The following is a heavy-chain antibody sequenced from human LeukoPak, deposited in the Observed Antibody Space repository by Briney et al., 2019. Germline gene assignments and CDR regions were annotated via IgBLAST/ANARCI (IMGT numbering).Heavy chain of an antibody. V-gene: IGHV4-61*02. J-gene: IGHJ5*02. D-gene: IGHD6-19*01. CDR1: GDSISSGSYY. CDR3: ARDYGSGRLHYWFDP. CDR2: IYTSGRT. Sequence: SETLSLTCTVSGDSISSGSYYWSWIRQPAGKGLEWIGRIYTSGRTNYNPSLKSRVTISVDTSKNQFSLKLSSVTAADTAVYYCARDYGSGRLHYWFDPWGQGTLVTVSS.